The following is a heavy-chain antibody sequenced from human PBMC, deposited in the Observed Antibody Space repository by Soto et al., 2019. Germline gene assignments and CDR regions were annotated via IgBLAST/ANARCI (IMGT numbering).Heavy chain of an antibody. CDR2: ISGSGGST. Sequence: GGSLRLSCAASGFTFSSYAMSWVRQAPGKGLEWVSAISGSGGSTYYADSVKGRFTISRDNSKNTLYLQMNSLRAEDTAVYYCAKNGHIVVVIAIYYFDYWGQGTLVTVSS. V-gene: IGHV3-23*01. CDR1: GFTFSSYA. J-gene: IGHJ4*02. CDR3: AKNGHIVVVIAIYYFDY. D-gene: IGHD2-21*01.